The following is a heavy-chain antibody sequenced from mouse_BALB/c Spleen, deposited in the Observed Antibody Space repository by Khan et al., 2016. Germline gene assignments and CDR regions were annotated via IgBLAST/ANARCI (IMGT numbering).Heavy chain of an antibody. V-gene: IGHV4-1*02. D-gene: IGHD1-1*01. CDR1: GFDFSRYW. CDR3: ARLGYYGTMDY. Sequence: EVKLLESGGGLVQPGGSLKLSCAASGFDFSRYWMSWVRQAPGKGLEWIGEINPDSSTINYTPSLKDKFIISRDNATNTLYLQMSKVRSEDTDLYYCARLGYYGTMDYWGQGTSVTVSS. CDR2: INPDSSTI. J-gene: IGHJ4*01.